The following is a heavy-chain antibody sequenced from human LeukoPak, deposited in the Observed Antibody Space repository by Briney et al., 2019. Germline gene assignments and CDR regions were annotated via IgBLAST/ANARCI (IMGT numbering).Heavy chain of an antibody. Sequence: GASVKVSCKASGYTFTGYYMHWVRRAPGQGLEWMGWINPNSGGTNYAQKFQGRVTMTRDTSISTAYMELSRLRSDDTAVYYCARDRGSYFSDAFDIWGQGTMVTVSS. J-gene: IGHJ3*02. CDR2: INPNSGGT. CDR1: GYTFTGYY. D-gene: IGHD1-26*01. V-gene: IGHV1-2*02. CDR3: ARDRGSYFSDAFDI.